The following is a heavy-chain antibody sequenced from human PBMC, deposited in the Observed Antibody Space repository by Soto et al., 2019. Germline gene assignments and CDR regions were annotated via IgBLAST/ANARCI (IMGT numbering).Heavy chain of an antibody. J-gene: IGHJ4*02. CDR1: GFTFDDYA. CDR2: ISWNSGSI. CDR3: AKESSGSLAPLDY. V-gene: IGHV3-9*01. D-gene: IGHD6-19*01. Sequence: SLRLSCAASGFTFDDYAMHWVRQAPGKGLEWVSGISWNSGSIGYADSVKGRFTISRDNAKNSLYLQMNSLRAEDTALYYCAKESSGSLAPLDYWGQGTLVTVSS.